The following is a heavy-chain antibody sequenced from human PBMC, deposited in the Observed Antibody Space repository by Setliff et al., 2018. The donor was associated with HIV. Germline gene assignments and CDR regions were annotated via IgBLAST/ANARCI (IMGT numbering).Heavy chain of an antibody. Sequence: GGSLRLSCTASGFMFSSYGMHWVRQAPGKGLEHVSGISSDGGSMYYADSVRGRFTISRDNSKNTLYLQMGSLRGEDMAVYYCASGKNYIFWSSYFGMDVWGQGTTVTVSS. J-gene: IGHJ6*02. V-gene: IGHV3-64*02. CDR2: ISSDGGSM. CDR3: ASGKNYIFWSSYFGMDV. D-gene: IGHD3-3*01. CDR1: GFMFSSYG.